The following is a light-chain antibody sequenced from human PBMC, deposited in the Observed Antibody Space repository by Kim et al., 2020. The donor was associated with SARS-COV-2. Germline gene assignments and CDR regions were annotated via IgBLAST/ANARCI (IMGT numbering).Light chain of an antibody. CDR2: DVS. J-gene: IGLJ3*02. Sequence: QSALTQPRSVSGAPGQTVTISCTGTSSDVGGCYYVSWYQQHPGKAPKLIIHDVSQRPSGVPDRFSGSKSSNTASLTISGLQAEDEADYYCCSYDGSYTWVFGGGTQLTVL. CDR1: SSDVGGCYY. V-gene: IGLV2-11*01. CDR3: CSYDGSYTWV.